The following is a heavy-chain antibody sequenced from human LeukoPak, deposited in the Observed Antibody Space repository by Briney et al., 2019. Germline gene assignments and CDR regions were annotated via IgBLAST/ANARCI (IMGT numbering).Heavy chain of an antibody. CDR1: GYSISSGYY. CDR2: IYHSGST. J-gene: IGHJ3*02. Sequence: SETLSLTCTVSGYSISSGYYWGWIRQPPGKGLEWIGSIYHSGSTYYNPSLKSRVTISVDTSKNQFSLKLSSVTAADTAVYYCARDRRGYCSGGSCFDDAFDIWGQGTMVTVSS. CDR3: ARDRRGYCSGGSCFDDAFDI. V-gene: IGHV4-38-2*02. D-gene: IGHD2-15*01.